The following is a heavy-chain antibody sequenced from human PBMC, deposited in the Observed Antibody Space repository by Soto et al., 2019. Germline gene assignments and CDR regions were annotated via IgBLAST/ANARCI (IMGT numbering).Heavy chain of an antibody. V-gene: IGHV3-13*05. CDR1: GFTFSNFD. J-gene: IGHJ6*02. D-gene: IGHD2-2*02. Sequence: PXGSLRLSCSTSGFTFSNFDMHWVRQVPGKGLDWVSAIGAARDPYYLGSVKGRFTISRENAKNSVYLQMNDLRAGDSAVYYCARAYTGRLPRRADYYYAMDVWGQGPTVTVSS. CDR2: IGAARDP. CDR3: ARAYTGRLPRRADYYYAMDV.